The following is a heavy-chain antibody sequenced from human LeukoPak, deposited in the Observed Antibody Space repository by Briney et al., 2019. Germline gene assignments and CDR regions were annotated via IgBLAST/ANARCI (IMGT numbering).Heavy chain of an antibody. Sequence: GGSLRLSCETAGFTFSSYVMHWVRRTPGKGLVWVSRISHNGFISYADSVKGRFTISRDNAKNTLILQMNSLRAEDTAVYYCARDWVYKIDYWGRGTLVTVSS. D-gene: IGHD5-24*01. CDR1: GFTFSSYV. CDR2: ISHNGFI. V-gene: IGHV3-74*01. J-gene: IGHJ4*02. CDR3: ARDWVYKIDY.